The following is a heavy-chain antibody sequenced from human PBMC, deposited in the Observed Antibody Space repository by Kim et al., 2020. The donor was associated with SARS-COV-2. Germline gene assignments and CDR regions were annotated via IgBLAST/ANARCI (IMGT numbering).Heavy chain of an antibody. J-gene: IGHJ6*02. Sequence: GGSLRLSCAASGFTFSDYYMNWIRQAPGKGLEWVSYISSSDNIIYYADSVKGRFTVSRDNAKSSLYLQMNTLRAEDTAVYYCARATWYFAMDVWGQGTTVTVSS. CDR3: ARATWYFAMDV. V-gene: IGHV3-11*01. D-gene: IGHD2-15*01. CDR2: ISSSDNII. CDR1: GFTFSDYY.